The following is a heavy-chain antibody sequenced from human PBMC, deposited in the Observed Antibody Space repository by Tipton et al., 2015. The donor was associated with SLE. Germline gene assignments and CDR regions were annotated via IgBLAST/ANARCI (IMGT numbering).Heavy chain of an antibody. D-gene: IGHD5-12*01. V-gene: IGHV4-59*08. CDR3: ARRGYSGYFDY. CDR1: GGSFSSYY. CDR2: FYATGST. Sequence: GLVKPSETLSLTCAVYGGSFSSYYWSWIRQPPGKGLEWIGHFYATGSTNYNPSLKSRVTISGDTSKNQFSLKLSSVTAADTAVYYCARRGYSGYFDYWGQGTLVTVSS. J-gene: IGHJ4*02.